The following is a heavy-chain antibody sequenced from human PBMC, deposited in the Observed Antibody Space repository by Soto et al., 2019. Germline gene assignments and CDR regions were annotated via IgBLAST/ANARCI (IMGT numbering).Heavy chain of an antibody. Sequence: PGGSLRLSCAVSGFTVSSTYMNLVRQATGKGLEWVSVIHSGGNTFYADSVKGRFTISRDNSKNTVYLQMSSLRGEDTAVYFCARALVTTPPRTFDYWGQGTLVTVSS. CDR1: GFTVSSTY. CDR3: ARALVTTPPRTFDY. D-gene: IGHD2-21*02. J-gene: IGHJ4*02. CDR2: IHSGGNT. V-gene: IGHV3-66*01.